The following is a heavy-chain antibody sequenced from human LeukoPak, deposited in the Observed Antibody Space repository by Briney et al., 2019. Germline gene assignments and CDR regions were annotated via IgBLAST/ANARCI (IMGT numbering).Heavy chain of an antibody. V-gene: IGHV4-59*08. J-gene: IGHJ4*02. Sequence: PSETLSLTCTDSGGSISGYYWSWIRQPPGKGLEWIGYIYYSGSGSTNYNPSLKSRVTISVDTSKNQFSLKLSSVTAADTAVYYCARRGGHGGSFDYWGQGTLVTVSS. CDR2: IYYSGSGST. CDR3: ARRGGHGGSFDY. D-gene: IGHD4-23*01. CDR1: GGSISGYY.